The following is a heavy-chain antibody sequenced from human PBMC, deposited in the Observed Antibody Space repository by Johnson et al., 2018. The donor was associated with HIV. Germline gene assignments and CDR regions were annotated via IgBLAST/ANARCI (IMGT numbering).Heavy chain of an antibody. D-gene: IGHD1-26*01. V-gene: IGHV3-74*03. CDR1: GFAFRTYW. CDR3: AKVDCVWDTCAGYDPFDL. J-gene: IGHJ3*01. CDR2: IYNDGSRT. Sequence: VQLVESGGGLVQPGGSLRLSCAASGFAFRTYWMVWVRQVPGKRPVWVARIYNDGSRTTYADSVRGRFTISRDNAKYTVDLQMNSLRVEDTAVYYCAKVDCVWDTCAGYDPFDLWGQGTLVTVSS.